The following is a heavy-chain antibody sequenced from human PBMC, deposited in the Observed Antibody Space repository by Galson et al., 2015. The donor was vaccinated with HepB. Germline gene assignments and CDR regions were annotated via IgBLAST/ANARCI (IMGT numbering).Heavy chain of an antibody. CDR2: ISYDGSTK. CDR1: GFSFKSYG. CDR3: AKDGYYYARDSVYGIDV. Sequence: SLRLSCAGSGFSFKSYGMHWVRQAPGKGLEWVAVISYDGSTKYYADSVKGRFTISRDNSKNTVSLQMNNLRAEDAAVFYCAKDGYYYARDSVYGIDVWGQGTTVIVSS. D-gene: IGHD2-2*03. J-gene: IGHJ6*02. V-gene: IGHV3-30*18.